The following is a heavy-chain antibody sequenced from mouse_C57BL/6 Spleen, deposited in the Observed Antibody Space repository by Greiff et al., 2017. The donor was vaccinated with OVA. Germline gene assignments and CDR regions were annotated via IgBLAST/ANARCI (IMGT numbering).Heavy chain of an antibody. J-gene: IGHJ2*01. Sequence: QLQQPGAELVKPGASVKVSCKASVYTFTSYWMHWVKQRPGQGLEWIGRIHPSDSDTNFNQKFKGKATLTVDKSSSTAYMQLSSLTSEDSAVYYCATTYYDYPFDYWGQGTTLTVSS. CDR2: IHPSDSDT. CDR3: ATTYYDYPFDY. V-gene: IGHV1-74*01. CDR1: VYTFTSYW. D-gene: IGHD2-4*01.